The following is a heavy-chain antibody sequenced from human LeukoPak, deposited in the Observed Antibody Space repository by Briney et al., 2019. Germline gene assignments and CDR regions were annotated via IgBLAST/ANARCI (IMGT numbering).Heavy chain of an antibody. Sequence: GGSLRLSCAASGFTFSSYEMNWVRQAPGKGLEWVSYISGSGSTMYYADSVKGRLTISRDNAKNSLYLQMNSLRAEDTAVYYCAREEWEFDYWGQGTLVTVSS. V-gene: IGHV3-48*03. CDR1: GFTFSSYE. J-gene: IGHJ4*02. CDR3: AREEWEFDY. CDR2: ISGSGSTM. D-gene: IGHD1-26*01.